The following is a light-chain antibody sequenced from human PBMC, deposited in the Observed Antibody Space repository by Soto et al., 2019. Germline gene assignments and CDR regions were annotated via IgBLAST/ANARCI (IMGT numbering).Light chain of an antibody. CDR2: DVS. CDR3: SSFTDTGTVM. V-gene: IGLV2-14*03. CDR1: SSDVGAYHS. Sequence: QSALTQPASVSGSPGQSFTIPCTGSSSDVGAYHSVSWYQQHPGKAPKLIIFDVSNRPSGVSNRFSGSKSGNTASLTISGLQAEDEADYYCSSFTDTGTVMFGGGTQLIVL. J-gene: IGLJ3*02.